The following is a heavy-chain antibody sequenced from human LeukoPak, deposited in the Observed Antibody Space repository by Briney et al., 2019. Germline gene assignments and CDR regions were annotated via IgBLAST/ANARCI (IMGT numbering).Heavy chain of an antibody. Sequence: ASVKVSCKASGGTFSSYAISWVRQAPGQGLEWMGGITPIFGTANYAQKFQGRVTITADESTSTAYMELSSLRSEDTAVYYCATKSPRPHYYDSSGYTGWMDVWGKGTTVTVSS. CDR1: GGTFSSYA. CDR2: ITPIFGTA. J-gene: IGHJ6*04. V-gene: IGHV1-69*13. CDR3: ATKSPRPHYYDSSGYTGWMDV. D-gene: IGHD3-22*01.